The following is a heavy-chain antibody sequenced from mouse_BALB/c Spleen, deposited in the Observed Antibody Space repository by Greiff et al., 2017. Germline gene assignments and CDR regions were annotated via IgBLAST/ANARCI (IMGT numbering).Heavy chain of an antibody. J-gene: IGHJ3*01. CDR2: ISNLAYSI. Sequence: EVHLVESGGGLVQPGGSRKLSCAASGFTFSDYGMAWVRQAPGKGPEWVAFISNLAYSIYYADTVTGRVTISRENAKNTLYLEMSSLRSEDTAMYYCAREGYGSSYPFAYWGQGTLVTVSA. CDR1: GFTFSDYG. V-gene: IGHV5-15*02. D-gene: IGHD1-1*01. CDR3: AREGYGSSYPFAY.